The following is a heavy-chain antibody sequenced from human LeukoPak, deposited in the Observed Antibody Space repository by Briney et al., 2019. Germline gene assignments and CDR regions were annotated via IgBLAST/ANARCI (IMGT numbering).Heavy chain of an antibody. D-gene: IGHD3-9*01. J-gene: IGHJ4*02. Sequence: GGSLRLSCAASEFSVGSNYMTWVRQAPGKGLEWVSYISSSGSTIYYADSVKGRFTISRDNAKNSLYLQMNSLRAEDTAVYYCARELYILPDYWGQGTLVTVSS. CDR3: ARELYILPDY. CDR1: EFSVGSNY. CDR2: ISSSGSTI. V-gene: IGHV3-11*04.